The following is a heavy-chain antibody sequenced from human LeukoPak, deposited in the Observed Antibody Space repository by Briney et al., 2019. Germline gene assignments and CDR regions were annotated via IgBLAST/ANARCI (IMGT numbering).Heavy chain of an antibody. V-gene: IGHV3-33*01. CDR3: ARVNGYSYGKSNYFDY. Sequence: PGGSLRLSCAASGFTFSSYGMHRVRQAPGKGLEWVAVIWYDGSNKYYADSVKGRFTISRDNSKNTLYLQMNSLRAEDTAVYYCARVNGYSYGKSNYFDYWGQGTLVTVSS. J-gene: IGHJ4*02. CDR1: GFTFSSYG. D-gene: IGHD5-18*01. CDR2: IWYDGSNK.